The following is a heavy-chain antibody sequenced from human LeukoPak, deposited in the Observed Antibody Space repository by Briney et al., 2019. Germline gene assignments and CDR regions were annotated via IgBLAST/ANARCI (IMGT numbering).Heavy chain of an antibody. CDR2: INPNSGGT. CDR1: GYTFTGYY. J-gene: IGHJ4*02. V-gene: IGHV1-2*02. CDR3: ASSTMVVTPLSDHIDY. Sequence: ASVKVSCKASGYTFTGYYMHWVRQAPGQGLEWMGWINPNSGGTNYAQKFQGRVTMTRDTSISTAYMELSRLRSDDTAVYYCASSTMVVTPLSDHIDYWGQGTLVTVSS. D-gene: IGHD4-23*01.